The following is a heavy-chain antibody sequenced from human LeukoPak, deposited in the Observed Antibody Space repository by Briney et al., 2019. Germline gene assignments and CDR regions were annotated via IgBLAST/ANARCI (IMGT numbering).Heavy chain of an antibody. CDR3: ARDHYHKIHSVMVTAPDY. J-gene: IGHJ4*02. CDR2: ISAYNGNT. Sequence: ASVKVSCKASGYTFTSYGISWVRQAPGQGLEWRGWISAYNGNTNYAQKFQGRVTMTRDTSTSTVYMELSSLRSEDTAVYYCARDHYHKIHSVMVTAPDYWGQGTLVIVSS. D-gene: IGHD2-21*02. V-gene: IGHV1-18*01. CDR1: GYTFTSYG.